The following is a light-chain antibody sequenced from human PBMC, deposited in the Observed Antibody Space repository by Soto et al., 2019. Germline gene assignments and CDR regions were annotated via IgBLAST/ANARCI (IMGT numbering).Light chain of an antibody. CDR2: GAS. CDR1: QRINRD. Sequence: EKVMTQSPATLSVSPWESATLSGRASQRINRDLAWYEQKPGQTPRRVISGASTWGTGVPPRFTGSGSGTEFTLPIRNLQSEDFAVYYCQQYHSWPITFGQGTRLEIK. CDR3: QQYHSWPIT. V-gene: IGKV3D-15*01. J-gene: IGKJ5*01.